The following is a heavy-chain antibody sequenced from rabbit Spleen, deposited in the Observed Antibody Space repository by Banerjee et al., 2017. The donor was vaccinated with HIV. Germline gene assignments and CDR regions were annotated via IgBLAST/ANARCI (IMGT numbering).Heavy chain of an antibody. D-gene: IGHD6-1*01. V-gene: IGHV1S45*01. Sequence: QQQLEESGGDLVKPEGSLTLTCTASGFSFSSHLYMCWVRQAPGKGLELIACIYGGASGSAYYASWPKGRFTISKTSSTTVTLQMTSLTAADTATYFCARGIPYGFAGDTYPPYAMDLWGQGTLVTVS. CDR1: GFSFSSHLY. J-gene: IGHJ5*01. CDR2: IYGGASGSA. CDR3: ARGIPYGFAGDTYPPYAMDL.